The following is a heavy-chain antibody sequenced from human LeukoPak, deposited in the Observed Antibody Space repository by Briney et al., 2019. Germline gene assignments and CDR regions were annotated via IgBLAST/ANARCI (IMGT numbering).Heavy chain of an antibody. D-gene: IGHD4-17*01. CDR2: IYYSGST. CDR3: ARDDYGDYV. J-gene: IGHJ6*04. CDR1: GGSISSSSDY. Sequence: SETLSLTCTVSGGSISSSSDYWGWIRQPPGKGLEWIGSIYYSGSTYYNPSLKSRVTISVDTSKNQFSLKLSSVTAADTAVYYCARDDYGDYVWGKGTTVTVSS. V-gene: IGHV4-39*07.